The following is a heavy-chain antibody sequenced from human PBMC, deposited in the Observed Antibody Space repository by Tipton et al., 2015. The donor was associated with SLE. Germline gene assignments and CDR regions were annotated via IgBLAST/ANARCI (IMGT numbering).Heavy chain of an antibody. V-gene: IGHV4-39*07. CDR1: GDSISSNNHY. Sequence: LRLSCSVSGDSISSNNHYWGWIRQSPGKGLEWLGSIIYTETSYYNPSLKSRVTISVDTSKNQFSLNLESVTAADTAVYYCARQRGYNYGLYNWFDPWGQGTLVTVSS. CDR3: ARQRGYNYGLYNWFDP. D-gene: IGHD3/OR15-3a*01. J-gene: IGHJ5*02. CDR2: IIYTETS.